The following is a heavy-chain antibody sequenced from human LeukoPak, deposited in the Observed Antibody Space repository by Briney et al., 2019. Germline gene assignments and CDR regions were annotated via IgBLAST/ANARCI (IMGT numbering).Heavy chain of an antibody. CDR3: ARDHRARITIFGVEDPSVPFDP. D-gene: IGHD3-3*01. J-gene: IGHJ5*02. CDR1: GATFSSYA. Sequence: SVKVSCKASGATFSSYAISWVRQAPGQGLEWMGGIIPIFGTANYAQKFQGRVTITTEESKSTAYIDLSSLRSEDTAVYYCARDHRARITIFGVEDPSVPFDPWGQGTLVTVSS. V-gene: IGHV1-69*05. CDR2: IIPIFGTA.